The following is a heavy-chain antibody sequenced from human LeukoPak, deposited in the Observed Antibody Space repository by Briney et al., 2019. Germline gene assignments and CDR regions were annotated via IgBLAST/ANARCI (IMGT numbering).Heavy chain of an antibody. CDR1: GGTFSSYA. Sequence: SVKVSCKASGGTFSSYAISWVRQAPGQGLEWMGGIIPIFGTANYAQKFQGRVTMTEDTSTDTAYMELSSLRSEDTAVYYCATGSPRASPRHGMDVWGQGTTVTVSS. J-gene: IGHJ6*02. CDR2: IIPIFGTA. V-gene: IGHV1-69*06. CDR3: ATGSPRASPRHGMDV.